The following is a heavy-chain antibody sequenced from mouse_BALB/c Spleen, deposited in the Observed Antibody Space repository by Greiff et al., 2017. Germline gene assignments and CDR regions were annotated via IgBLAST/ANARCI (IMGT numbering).Heavy chain of an antibody. J-gene: IGHJ4*01. V-gene: IGHV2-2*02. CDR1: GFSLTSYG. D-gene: IGHD2-1*01. CDR3: ARMVTTGDYAMDY. CDR2: IWSGGST. Sequence: VMLVESGPGLVQPSQSLSITCTVSGFSLTSYGVHWVRQSPGKGLEWLGVIWSGGSTDYNAAFISRLSISKDNSKSQVFFKMNSLQANDTAIYYCARMVTTGDYAMDYWGQGTSVTVSS.